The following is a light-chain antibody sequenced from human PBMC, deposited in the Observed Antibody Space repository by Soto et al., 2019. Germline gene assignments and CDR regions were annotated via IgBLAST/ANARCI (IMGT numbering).Light chain of an antibody. Sequence: ERVMTQSPGTLSALPGQSATLPCRARQSVGTNLAWYQQKPGQAPRLLIYGASTRATGIPVRFSGSGSGTEFTLTISSLQSDDFAVYYCQQYHQWSPITFGQGTRLE. V-gene: IGKV3-15*01. CDR3: QQYHQWSPIT. CDR1: QSVGTN. J-gene: IGKJ5*01. CDR2: GAS.